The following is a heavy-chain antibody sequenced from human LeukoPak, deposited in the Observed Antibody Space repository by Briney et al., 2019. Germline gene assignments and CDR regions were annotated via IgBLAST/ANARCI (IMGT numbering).Heavy chain of an antibody. Sequence: PGGSLSLSCAASGFTFSDYYMNWIRQAPGKGLEWVSYISSSGSSIYYADSVKGRFTSSRDNAKNSLYLQMNSLRAEDTAVYYCASHYYYDSSGTASPDAFDIWGQGTMVTVSS. V-gene: IGHV3-11*04. CDR1: GFTFSDYY. CDR3: ASHYYYDSSGTASPDAFDI. D-gene: IGHD3-22*01. J-gene: IGHJ3*02. CDR2: ISSSGSSI.